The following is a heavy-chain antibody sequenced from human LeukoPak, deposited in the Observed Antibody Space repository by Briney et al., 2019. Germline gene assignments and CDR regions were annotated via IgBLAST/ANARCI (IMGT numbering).Heavy chain of an antibody. CDR3: ARVEVRGVIILNWFDP. Sequence: ASVKVSCKASGFTFTTYYIHWVRRVPGQGLEWMGWINPNSGGTNYAQKFQGRVTMTRDTSISTAYMELSRLRSDDTAVYYCARVEVRGVIILNWFDPWGQGTLVTVSS. CDR1: GFTFTTYY. J-gene: IGHJ5*02. V-gene: IGHV1-2*02. D-gene: IGHD3-10*01. CDR2: INPNSGGT.